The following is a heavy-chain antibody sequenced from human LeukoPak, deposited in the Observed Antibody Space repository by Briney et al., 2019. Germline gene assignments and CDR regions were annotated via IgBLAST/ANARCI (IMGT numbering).Heavy chain of an antibody. CDR1: GFTFSNYA. D-gene: IGHD3-3*01. CDR2: INSDGSST. Sequence: GGSLRLSCAPSGFTFSNYAMSWVRQAPGKGLVWVSRINSDGSSTSYADSVKGRFTISRDNSKNTLYLQMNSLRAEDTAVYYCAKNAYYDFWSGYYYFDYWGQGTLVTVSS. CDR3: AKNAYYDFWSGYYYFDY. V-gene: IGHV3-23*01. J-gene: IGHJ4*02.